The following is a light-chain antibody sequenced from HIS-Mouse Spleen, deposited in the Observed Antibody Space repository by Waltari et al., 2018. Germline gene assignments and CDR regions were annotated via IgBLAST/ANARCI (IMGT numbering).Light chain of an antibody. CDR1: ALPKKY. CDR3: YSTDSSGNHRV. J-gene: IGLJ2*01. V-gene: IGLV3-10*01. Sequence: SYELTQPPSVSVSPGQTARITCSGDALPKKYAYWYQQKSGQAPVLVIYEDSKRPPGIPESFSGSSSGTMATLTISGAQVEDEAGYYCYSTDSSGNHRVFGGGTKLTVL. CDR2: EDS.